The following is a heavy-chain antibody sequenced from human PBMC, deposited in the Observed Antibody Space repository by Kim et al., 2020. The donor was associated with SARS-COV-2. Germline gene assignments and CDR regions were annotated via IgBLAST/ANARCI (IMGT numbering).Heavy chain of an antibody. Sequence: GGSLRLSCAASGFSFNSFWMSWVRQAPGKGLEWLANINQAGSAKKFVDSVKGRFTISRDNAENSVYLQMNSLRVEDSAVYYCARDAWGQRGADGFDYWGQGTLVTVSS. J-gene: IGHJ4*02. D-gene: IGHD3-16*01. CDR1: GFSFNSFW. CDR3: ARDAWGQRGADGFDY. V-gene: IGHV3-7*01. CDR2: INQAGSAK.